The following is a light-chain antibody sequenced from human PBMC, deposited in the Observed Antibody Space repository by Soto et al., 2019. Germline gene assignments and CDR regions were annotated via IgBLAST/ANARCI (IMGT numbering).Light chain of an antibody. Sequence: PGERATLSCRASQSVRSSLAWYQQKPGQAPRLLIYDASNRATGITARFSGSGSGTDFTLTISSLEPEDFAVYYCQQRSNWPPEVTFGPGTKVDIK. J-gene: IGKJ3*01. V-gene: IGKV3-11*01. CDR1: QSVRSS. CDR3: QQRSNWPPEVT. CDR2: DAS.